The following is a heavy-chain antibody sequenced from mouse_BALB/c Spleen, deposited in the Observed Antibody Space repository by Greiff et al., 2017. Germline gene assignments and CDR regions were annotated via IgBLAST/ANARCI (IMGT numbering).Heavy chain of an antibody. D-gene: IGHD2-4*01. CDR2: ISYSGST. V-gene: IGHV3-8*02. Sequence: EVMLVESGPSLVKPSQTLSLTCSVTGDSITSGYWNWIRKFPGNKLEYMGYISYSGSTYYNPSLKSRISITRDTSKNQYYLQLNSVTTEDTATYYCARGSMITTAWFAYWGQGTLVTVSA. J-gene: IGHJ3*01. CDR1: GDSITSGY. CDR3: ARGSMITTAWFAY.